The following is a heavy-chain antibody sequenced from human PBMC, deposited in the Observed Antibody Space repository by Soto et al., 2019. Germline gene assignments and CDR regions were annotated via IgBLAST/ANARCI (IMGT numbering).Heavy chain of an antibody. J-gene: IGHJ4*02. V-gene: IGHV3-30-3*01. Sequence: QVQLVESGGGVVQPGRSLRLSCAASGFTFSSYAMHWVRQAPGKGLEWVAVISYDGSNKYYADSVKGRFTISRDNSKNTLYVPMNSLRAEDTAVYYCECVWRFGYSPIPFDYWGQGTLVTVSS. CDR3: ECVWRFGYSPIPFDY. CDR2: ISYDGSNK. CDR1: GFTFSSYA. D-gene: IGHD5-18*01.